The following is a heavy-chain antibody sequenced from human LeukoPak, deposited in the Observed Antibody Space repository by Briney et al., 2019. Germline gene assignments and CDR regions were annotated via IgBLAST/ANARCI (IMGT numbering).Heavy chain of an antibody. Sequence: PSETLSLTCTVSGGSMSRDTYFWGWIRQPPGKGLEWIGSIYYSGSTYYNPSLKSRVTISVDTSKNQFSLKLSSVTAADTAVYYCARDLDSSSFLFDYWGQGTLVTVSS. V-gene: IGHV4-39*07. J-gene: IGHJ4*02. CDR3: ARDLDSSSFLFDY. CDR2: IYYSGST. D-gene: IGHD6-6*01. CDR1: GGSMSRDTYF.